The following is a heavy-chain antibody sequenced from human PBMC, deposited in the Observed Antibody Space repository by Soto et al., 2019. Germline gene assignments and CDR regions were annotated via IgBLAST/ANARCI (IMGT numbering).Heavy chain of an antibody. J-gene: IGHJ4*02. D-gene: IGHD1-26*01. Sequence: QVQLVESGGGVVQPGGSLRLSCAASASIFKGHGMHWVRQAPGKGLEWVAIIRYDGSDEHYGDSVKGRFTISRDNSKNMLYLQMNSLRAEDTAVYYCARDGVGATTFFGFLEYWGQGTLVTVSS. V-gene: IGHV3-33*08. CDR1: ASIFKGHG. CDR3: ARDGVGATTFFGFLEY. CDR2: IRYDGSDE.